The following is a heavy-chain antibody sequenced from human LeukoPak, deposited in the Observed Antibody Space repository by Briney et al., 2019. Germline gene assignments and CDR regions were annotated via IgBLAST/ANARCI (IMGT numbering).Heavy chain of an antibody. CDR2: IWFDGKNE. J-gene: IGHJ4*02. V-gene: IGHV3-33*01. Sequence: GRSLRLSCAASGFTFSSFGMHWVRQAPGKGLEWVADIWFDGKNEHFADSVKGRFTISRDNSKNTMYLQINSLRAEDTAVYFCAREDGYCSGGNCYSYFDSWGQGTLVTVSS. D-gene: IGHD2-15*01. CDR3: AREDGYCSGGNCYSYFDS. CDR1: GFTFSSFG.